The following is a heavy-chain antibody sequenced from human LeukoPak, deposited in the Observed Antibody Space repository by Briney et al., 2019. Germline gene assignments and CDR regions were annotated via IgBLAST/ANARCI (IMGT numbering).Heavy chain of an antibody. CDR1: GFTLSSDC. D-gene: IGHD3-10*02. Sequence: AGSLTLSCAASGFTLSSDCICWCLQAPAGGGEGGSASSGSGGSTYYPHSLKSRVTISRDNSKTTLYLQMHSLRAEDTAVYYCEELGITMLGGVWGKGTTVTISS. CDR3: EELGITMLGGV. CDR2: SSGSGGST. V-gene: IGHV3-23*01. J-gene: IGHJ6*04.